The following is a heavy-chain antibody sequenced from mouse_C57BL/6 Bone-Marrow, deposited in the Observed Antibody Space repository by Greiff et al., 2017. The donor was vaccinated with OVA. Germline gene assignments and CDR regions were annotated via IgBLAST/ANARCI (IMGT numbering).Heavy chain of an antibody. V-gene: IGHV1-39*01. CDR2: INPNYGTT. D-gene: IGHD2-1*01. Sequence: VQLQQPGAELVKPGASVKISCKASGYSFTDYNMNWVKQSNGKSLEWIGVINPNYGTTSYNQKFKGKATLTVDQSSSTAYMQLNSLTSEDSAVYYCARGIYYGNPYYAMDYWGQGTSVTVSS. J-gene: IGHJ4*01. CDR1: GYSFTDYN. CDR3: ARGIYYGNPYYAMDY.